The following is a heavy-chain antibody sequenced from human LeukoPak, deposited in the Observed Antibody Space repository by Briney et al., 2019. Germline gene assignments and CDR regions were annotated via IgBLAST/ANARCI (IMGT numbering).Heavy chain of an antibody. J-gene: IGHJ4*02. V-gene: IGHV3-53*01. D-gene: IGHD4-17*01. CDR2: IYPDGRT. CDR3: ARTNPAYGDYDY. Sequence: GSLRLSCAIPGFTVTDNYMSWVRQAPGKGVQLVSVIYPDGRTYYADSVKGRFTISRDISRNTLLLQMNSLRPDDTAVHYCARTNPAYGDYDYWGQGTLVTVSS. CDR1: GFTVTDNY.